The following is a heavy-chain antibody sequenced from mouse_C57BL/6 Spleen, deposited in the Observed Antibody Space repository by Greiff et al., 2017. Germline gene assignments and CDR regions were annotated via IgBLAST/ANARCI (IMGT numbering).Heavy chain of an antibody. CDR2: ISYDGSN. CDR3: ARGGDYDVWYFDV. D-gene: IGHD2-4*01. J-gene: IGHJ1*03. CDR1: GYSITSGYY. Sequence: VQLQQSGPGLVKPSQSLSLTCSVTGYSITSGYYWNWIRQFPGNKLEWIGYISYDGSNNYNPSLKNRISITRDTSKNQFFLKLNSVTTEDTATYYCARGGDYDVWYFDVWGTGTTVTVSS. V-gene: IGHV3-6*01.